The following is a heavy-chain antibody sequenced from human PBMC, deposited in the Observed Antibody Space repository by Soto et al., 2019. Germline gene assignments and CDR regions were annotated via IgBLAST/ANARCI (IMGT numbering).Heavy chain of an antibody. CDR2: INPNSGGT. CDR3: ARISICFGAANWFDP. J-gene: IGHJ5*02. CDR1: GYTFTGYY. Sequence: ASVKVSCKASGYTFTGYYMHWVRQAPGQGLEWMGWINPNSGGTNYAQKFQGRVTMTRDTSISTAYMELSRLRSDDTAVYYCARISICFGAANWFDPWGQGTLVTVSS. D-gene: IGHD3-10*01. V-gene: IGHV1-2*02.